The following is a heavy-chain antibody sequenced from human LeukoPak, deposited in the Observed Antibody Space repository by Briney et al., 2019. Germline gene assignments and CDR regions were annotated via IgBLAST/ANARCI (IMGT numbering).Heavy chain of an antibody. D-gene: IGHD4-23*01. CDR1: VGSISSGGYY. V-gene: IGHV4-39*01. CDR3: ARQGYGGNYAFDY. J-gene: IGHJ4*02. CDR2: IYYSGGT. Sequence: PSQTLSLTCTVSVGSISSGGYYWGWIRQPPGKGLEWIGGIYYSGGTYYNPSLKSRVTISVDTSKNQFSLKLSSVTAADTAVYYFARQGYGGNYAFDYWGQGTLVTVSS.